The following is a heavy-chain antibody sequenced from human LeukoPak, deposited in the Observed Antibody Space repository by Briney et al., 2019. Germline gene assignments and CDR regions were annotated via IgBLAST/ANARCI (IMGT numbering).Heavy chain of an antibody. CDR2: IYYSGST. V-gene: IGHV4-39*01. CDR3: ARQTRYPLYYMDV. D-gene: IGHD1-14*01. Sequence: SETLSLTCTVSGGSISSSSYYWGWIRQPPGKGLEWIGSIYYSGSTYYNPSLKSRVTISVDTSKNQFSLKLTSVTAADTAVYFCARQTRYPLYYMDVWGKGTTVTISS. J-gene: IGHJ6*03. CDR1: GGSISSSSYY.